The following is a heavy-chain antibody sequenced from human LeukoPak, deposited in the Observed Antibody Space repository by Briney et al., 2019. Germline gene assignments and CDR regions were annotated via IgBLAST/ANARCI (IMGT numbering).Heavy chain of an antibody. CDR3: ANVYYYGSGSYESRYLDY. CDR2: ISASGGTT. CDR1: GFSFSSYA. D-gene: IGHD3-10*01. Sequence: GGSLRLSCAASGFSFSSYAMSWVRQAPGKGLEWVSAISASGGTTYYADSVKGRFTISRDNSKNTPYLQMNSLRAEDTAVYYCANVYYYGSGSYESRYLDYWGQGTLVTVSS. V-gene: IGHV3-23*01. J-gene: IGHJ4*02.